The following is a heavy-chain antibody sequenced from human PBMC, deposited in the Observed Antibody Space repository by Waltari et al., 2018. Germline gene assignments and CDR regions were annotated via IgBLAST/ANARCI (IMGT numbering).Heavy chain of an antibody. Sequence: QLQLQQSGPGLVKPSESLSLPCAVSGDSMSSNSWWSWVRQSPGKGLEWIGQVHRSGRTNYNPSLASRVTVSIDTSNNQFSLKVPSATAADTAMYYCARDRGRGLYLDSWGQGTLVTVSP. V-gene: IGHV4-4*02. CDR1: GDSMSSNSW. D-gene: IGHD2-15*01. CDR2: VHRSGRT. J-gene: IGHJ4*02. CDR3: ARDRGRGLYLDS.